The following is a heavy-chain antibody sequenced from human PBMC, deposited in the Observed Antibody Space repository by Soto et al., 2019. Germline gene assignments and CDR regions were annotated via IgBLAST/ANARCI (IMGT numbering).Heavy chain of an antibody. D-gene: IGHD2-2*01. CDR3: AKDQYQLIRRCYGLDV. V-gene: IGHV3-30*18. J-gene: IGHJ6*02. CDR1: GFTFSNYV. Sequence: QVQLVESGGGVDQHGRSLRLSCAASGFTFSNYVMHWVRQAPGKGLEWVAVISYDGSNKYYADSVRGRFTISRDNSKNTLFLQMNSLRPEDTAVYYCAKDQYQLIRRCYGLDVWGQGTTVTVSS. CDR2: ISYDGSNK.